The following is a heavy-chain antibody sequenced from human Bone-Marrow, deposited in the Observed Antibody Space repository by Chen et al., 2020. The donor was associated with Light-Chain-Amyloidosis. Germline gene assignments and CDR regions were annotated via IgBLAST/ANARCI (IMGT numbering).Heavy chain of an antibody. CDR1: GFNFSSFG. D-gene: IGHD3-10*01. Sequence: EVQLVESGGGLVQPGGSLRLSCETSGFNFSSFGMSWVRQAPGKGLEWVSTVSGSTVSTYYAGAVKGRFIISRDNSKSTLYLQMNSLRAGDPAVYFCTRKGGYFDFWGQGSLVTVSS. CDR3: TRKGGYFDF. J-gene: IGHJ4*02. V-gene: IGHV3-23*04. CDR2: VSGSTVST.